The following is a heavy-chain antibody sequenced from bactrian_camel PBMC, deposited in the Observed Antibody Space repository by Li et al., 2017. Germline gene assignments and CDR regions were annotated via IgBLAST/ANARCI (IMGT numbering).Heavy chain of an antibody. CDR1: GDMLRTYC. D-gene: IGHD6*01. Sequence: QLVESGGGSVQAGGSLRLSCAASGDMLRTYCMGWFRQPPGKEREGVASIDTDGATKYASAVKGRFTVAKDNAKNTLYLQMNSLKPEDTALYFCAADYGECTVASSDLRMVDYRGQGTQVTVS. J-gene: IGHJ4*01. V-gene: IGHV3S53*01. CDR2: IDTDGAT. CDR3: AADYGECTVASSDLRMVDY.